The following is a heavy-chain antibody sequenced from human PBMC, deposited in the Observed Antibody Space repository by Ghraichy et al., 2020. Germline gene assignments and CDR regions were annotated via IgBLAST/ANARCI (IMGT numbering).Heavy chain of an antibody. V-gene: IGHV3-7*01. CDR3: ARDSGTYVDYYYYGMDV. CDR2: IKQDGSEK. J-gene: IGHJ6*01. D-gene: IGHD3-16*01. Sequence: VANIKQDGSEKYYVDSVKGRFTISRDNAKNSLYLQMNSLRAEDTAVYYCARDSGTYVDYYYYGMDVWCLVITFTVSS.